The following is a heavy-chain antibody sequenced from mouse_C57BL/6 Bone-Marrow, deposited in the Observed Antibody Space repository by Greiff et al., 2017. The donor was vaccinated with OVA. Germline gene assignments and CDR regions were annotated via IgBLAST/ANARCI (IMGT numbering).Heavy chain of an antibody. J-gene: IGHJ4*01. Sequence: EVKVEESGGGLVQPGGSMKLSCVASGFTFSNYWMNWVRQSPEKGLEWVAQIRLKSDNYATHYAESVKGRFTISRDDSKSSVDLQMNNLRPEDTVIYYCTAGNSGSSYRYDAMDYWGQGTSVTVSS. D-gene: IGHD1-1*01. V-gene: IGHV6-3*01. CDR1: GFTFSNYW. CDR2: IRLKSDNYAT. CDR3: TAGNSGSSYRYDAMDY.